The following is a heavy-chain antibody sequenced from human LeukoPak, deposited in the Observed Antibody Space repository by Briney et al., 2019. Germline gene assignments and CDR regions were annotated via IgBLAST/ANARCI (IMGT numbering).Heavy chain of an antibody. CDR3: ARVGAFRDAFDC. CDR2: ISSSSSTI. D-gene: IGHD5-24*01. J-gene: IGHJ4*02. V-gene: IGHV3-48*01. CDR1: GFTFSTYS. Sequence: PGGSLRLSCAASGFTFSTYSINWVRQAPGKGLEWVSYISSSSSTIYYADSVKGRFTISRDNSKNTLYLQMNSLRAEDTAVYYCARVGAFRDAFDCWGQGTLVTVSS.